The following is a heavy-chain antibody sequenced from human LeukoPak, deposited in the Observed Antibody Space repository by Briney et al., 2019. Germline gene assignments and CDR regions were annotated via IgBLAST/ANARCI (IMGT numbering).Heavy chain of an antibody. D-gene: IGHD3/OR15-3a*01. V-gene: IGHV3-53*04. CDR2: IYSGGST. Sequence: GGSLILSCAASGFTVSSNYMSRVRQAPGKGLEWVSVIYSGGSTYYADSVKGRFTISRHNSKNTLYLQMNSLRAEDTAVYYCASHQDGLYYGMDVWGQGTTATVSS. J-gene: IGHJ6*02. CDR1: GFTVSSNY. CDR3: ASHQDGLYYGMDV.